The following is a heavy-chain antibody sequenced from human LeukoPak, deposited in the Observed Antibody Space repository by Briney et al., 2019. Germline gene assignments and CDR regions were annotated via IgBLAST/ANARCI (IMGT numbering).Heavy chain of an antibody. CDR1: GFTFSSYA. Sequence: PGGSLRLSCAASGFTFSSYAMHWVRQAPGKGLEWVSSISSSSSYIYYADSVKGRFTISRDNAKNSLYLQMNSLRAEDTAVYYCARDDYRSGSLSIYTRFDLWGQGTLVTVSS. CDR3: ARDDYRSGSLSIYTRFDL. J-gene: IGHJ5*02. D-gene: IGHD3-10*01. CDR2: ISSSSSYI. V-gene: IGHV3-21*01.